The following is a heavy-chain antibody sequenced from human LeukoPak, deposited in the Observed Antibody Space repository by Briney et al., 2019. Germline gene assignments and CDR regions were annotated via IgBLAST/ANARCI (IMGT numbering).Heavy chain of an antibody. D-gene: IGHD2-15*01. CDR2: AHFRWTT. V-gene: IGHV4-59*07. J-gene: IGHJ5*02. Sequence: DTQSLLCSVCGRLISTYYWRCIREPPGKGMVGIGYAHFRWTTDYNPPLRSRVTISLDTSKSQFSLKLISLTAADTAVYCCPRGSPFPDAWGQGTLVTVSS. CDR1: GRLISTYY. CDR3: PRGSPFPDA.